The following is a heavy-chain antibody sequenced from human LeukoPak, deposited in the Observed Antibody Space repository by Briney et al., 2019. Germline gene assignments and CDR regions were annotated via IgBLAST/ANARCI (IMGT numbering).Heavy chain of an antibody. Sequence: TGGSLRLSCAASGFTFTTYSMNWVRQAPGKGLEWVSYICSGTSIYYADSVKGRFTISRDNSKMSLYLQMNSLRDEDTAVFYGVRDDDKTGRVFDIWGEGTMVTVSS. V-gene: IGHV3-48*02. CDR3: VRDDDKTGRVFDI. CDR2: ICSGTSI. CDR1: GFTFTTYS. J-gene: IGHJ3*02. D-gene: IGHD3-22*01.